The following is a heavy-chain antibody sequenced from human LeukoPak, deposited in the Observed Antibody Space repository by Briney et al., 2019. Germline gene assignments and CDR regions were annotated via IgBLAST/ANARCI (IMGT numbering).Heavy chain of an antibody. D-gene: IGHD2-2*01. CDR2: INHSGST. CDR3: ARSIVVVPAGMTNWFDP. CDR1: GGSFSGYY. J-gene: IGHJ5*02. V-gene: IGHV4-34*01. Sequence: PSETLPLTCAVYGGSFSGYYWSWIRQPPGKGLEWIGEINHSGSTNYNPSLKSRVTISVDTSKNQFSLKLSSVTAADTAVYYCARSIVVVPAGMTNWFDPWGQGTLVTVSP.